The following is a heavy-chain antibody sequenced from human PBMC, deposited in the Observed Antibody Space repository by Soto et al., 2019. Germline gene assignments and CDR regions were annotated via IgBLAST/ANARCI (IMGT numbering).Heavy chain of an antibody. D-gene: IGHD6-19*01. Sequence: SETLSLTCAVYGGSFSGYYWSWIRQPPGKGLEWLGEIIHSGITDYNPSLKSRITISIDTSKKQFSLKLNSVTAADTAVYYCAIGPRMWLAGGGYWGQGTQVTVSS. J-gene: IGHJ4*02. CDR2: IIHSGIT. CDR3: AIGPRMWLAGGGY. CDR1: GGSFSGYY. V-gene: IGHV4-34*12.